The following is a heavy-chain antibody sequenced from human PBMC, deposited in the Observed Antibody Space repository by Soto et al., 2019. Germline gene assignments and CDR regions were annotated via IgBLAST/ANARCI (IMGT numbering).Heavy chain of an antibody. D-gene: IGHD2-2*01. Sequence: QVQLQESGPGLVKPSQTLSLTCTVSGGSISSGGYYWSWIRQHPGKGLEWIGYIYYSGSTYYNPSFKSRVTISVDTSKNQCSLKLSSVTAADTAVYYCARGSTLLGFDYWGQGTLVTVSS. J-gene: IGHJ4*02. CDR3: ARGSTLLGFDY. CDR1: GGSISSGGYY. V-gene: IGHV4-31*03. CDR2: IYYSGST.